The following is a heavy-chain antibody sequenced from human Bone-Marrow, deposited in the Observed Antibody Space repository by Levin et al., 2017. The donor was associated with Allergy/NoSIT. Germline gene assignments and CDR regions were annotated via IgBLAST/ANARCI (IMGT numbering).Heavy chain of an antibody. CDR2: VSAYSGNT. Sequence: ASVKVSCKASGYTFTTYGLTWVRQAPGQGLEWMGWVSAYSGNTNYALNLQDRVTMTTDTATNTAYMELTSLRSDDTAIYYCARGHFPYYYYGMDVWGQGNTVVVSS. CDR3: ARGHFPYYYYGMDV. J-gene: IGHJ6*02. CDR1: GYTFTTYG. V-gene: IGHV1-18*01.